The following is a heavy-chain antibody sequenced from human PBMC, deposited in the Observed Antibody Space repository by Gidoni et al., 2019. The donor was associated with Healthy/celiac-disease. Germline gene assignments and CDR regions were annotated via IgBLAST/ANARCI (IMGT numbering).Heavy chain of an antibody. D-gene: IGHD1-26*01. J-gene: IGHJ3*02. CDR3: ARVGSEWEPTQDDAFDI. Sequence: EVQLVESGGGLVQPGGSLRLSCAASGFPFSSYWMSWVRQAPGKGLEWVANIKQDGSEKYYVDSVKGRFTISRDNAKNSLYLQMNSLRAEDTAVYYCARVGSEWEPTQDDAFDIWGQGTMVTVSS. CDR1: GFPFSSYW. V-gene: IGHV3-7*01. CDR2: IKQDGSEK.